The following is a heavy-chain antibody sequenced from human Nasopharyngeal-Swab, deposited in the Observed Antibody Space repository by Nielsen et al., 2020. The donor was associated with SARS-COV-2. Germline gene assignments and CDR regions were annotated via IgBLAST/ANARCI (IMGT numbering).Heavy chain of an antibody. J-gene: IGHJ4*02. CDR2: IYSGGST. CDR3: ARADSYGYRGPFDY. V-gene: IGHV3-53*01. Sequence: RQPPGKGLEWVSVIYSGGSTYYADSVKGRFTISRDNSKNTLYLQMNSLRAEDTAVYYCARADSYGYRGPFDYWGQGTLVTVSS. D-gene: IGHD5-18*01.